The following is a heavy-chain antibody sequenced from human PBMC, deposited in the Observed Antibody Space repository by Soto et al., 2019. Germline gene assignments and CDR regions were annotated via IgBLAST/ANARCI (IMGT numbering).Heavy chain of an antibody. Sequence: GWSLRLSCAASGFTFSSYGMHWVRQAPGKGLKWVAVISYDGSNKYYADSVKGRFTISRDNSKNTLYLQMNSLRAEDTAVYYCAKDLERVAPYYYYGMDVWGQGTTVTVSS. J-gene: IGHJ6*02. CDR1: GFTFSSYG. V-gene: IGHV3-30*18. CDR2: ISYDGSNK. CDR3: AKDLERVAPYYYYGMDV.